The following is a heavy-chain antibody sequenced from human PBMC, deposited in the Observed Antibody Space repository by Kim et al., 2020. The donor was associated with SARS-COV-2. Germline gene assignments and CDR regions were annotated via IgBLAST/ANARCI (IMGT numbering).Heavy chain of an antibody. J-gene: IGHJ4*02. CDR1: GFTFGDYA. CDR2: IRSKAYGGTT. Sequence: GGSLRLSCTASGFTFGDYAMSWVRQAPGKGLEWVVFIRSKAYGGTTEYAASVKGRFTISRDDSKSIAYLQMNSLKTEDTAVYYCTMITFGIFDYWGQGTLVTVSS. V-gene: IGHV3-49*04. CDR3: TMITFGIFDY. D-gene: IGHD3-16*01.